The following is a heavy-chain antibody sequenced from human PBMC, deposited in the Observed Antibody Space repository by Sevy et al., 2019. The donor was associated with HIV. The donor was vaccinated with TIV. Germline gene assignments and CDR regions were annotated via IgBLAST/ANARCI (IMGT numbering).Heavy chain of an antibody. J-gene: IGHJ4*01. CDR1: GFRFGSQA. CDR2: MSGRGDSR. D-gene: IGHD3-3*01. Sequence: GGSLRLSCVGSGFRFGSQAMSWVRQAPEKGLEWVSGMSGRGDSRGYAHSVKGRFTISRDNSKNTVYLQMNSLTAEDTALYYCAKDVPDQSWYDDFWSGSPCFDYWGRGILVTVSS. V-gene: IGHV3-23*01. CDR3: AKDVPDQSWYDDFWSGSPCFDY.